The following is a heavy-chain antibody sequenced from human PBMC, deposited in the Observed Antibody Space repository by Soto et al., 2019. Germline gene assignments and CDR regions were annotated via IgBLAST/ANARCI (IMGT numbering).Heavy chain of an antibody. CDR2: IYPGDSDT. D-gene: IGHD6-13*01. Sequence: ESLKISCKGSGYSFTSYWIGWVRQMPGKGLEWMGTIYPGDSDTRYSPSFQGHVTISADKSISTAYLQWSSLKASDTAMYYCARLQAAAGDNDLTFDYWGQGTLVTVSS. CDR1: GYSFTSYW. J-gene: IGHJ4*02. V-gene: IGHV5-51*01. CDR3: ARLQAAAGDNDLTFDY.